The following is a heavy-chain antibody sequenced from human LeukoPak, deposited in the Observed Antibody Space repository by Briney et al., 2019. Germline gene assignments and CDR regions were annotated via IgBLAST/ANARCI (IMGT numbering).Heavy chain of an antibody. CDR1: GGSISSYY. CDR3: ASSPPLYDSSGYYGY. CDR2: IYYSGST. J-gene: IGHJ4*02. V-gene: IGHV4-59*08. Sequence: PSETLSLTCTVSGGSISSYYWSWIRQPPGKGLEWIGYIYYSGSTNYNPSLKSRVTISVDTSKNQFSLKLSSVTAADTAVYYCASSPPLYDSSGYYGYWGQGTLATVSS. D-gene: IGHD3-22*01.